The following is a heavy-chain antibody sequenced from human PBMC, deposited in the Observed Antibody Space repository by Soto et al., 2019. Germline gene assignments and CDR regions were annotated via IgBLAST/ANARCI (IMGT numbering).Heavy chain of an antibody. CDR1: GFTLNNAW. J-gene: IGHJ4*01. CDR3: TTDSYSSIIVVRFDY. V-gene: IGHV3-15*07. CDR2: IKSKTDGGTP. D-gene: IGHD3-22*01. Sequence: GGSLRLSCAASGFTLNNAWINWVRQAPGKGLEWVGRIKSKTDGGTPDYAAPVKGRFAISRDDSKNMVYLQMSSLKTEDTGIYYCTTDSYSSIIVVRFDYWGHGTLVTVSS.